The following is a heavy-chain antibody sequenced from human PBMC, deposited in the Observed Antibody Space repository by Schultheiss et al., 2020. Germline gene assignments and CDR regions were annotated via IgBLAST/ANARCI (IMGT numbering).Heavy chain of an antibody. CDR3: ARVREDSSSYYYYYGMDV. V-gene: IGHV4-61*02. Sequence: SETLSLTCTVSGGSISSGSYYWSWIRQPAGKVLEWIGRIYTSGSTNYNPSLKSRVTISVDKSKNQFSLKLSSVTAADTAVYYCARVREDSSSYYYYYGMDVWGQGTTVTVSS. CDR2: IYTSGST. CDR1: GGSISSGSYY. J-gene: IGHJ6*02. D-gene: IGHD6-6*01.